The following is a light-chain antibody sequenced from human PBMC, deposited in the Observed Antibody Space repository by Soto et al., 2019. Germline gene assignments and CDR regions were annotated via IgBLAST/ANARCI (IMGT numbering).Light chain of an antibody. J-gene: IGLJ2*01. CDR1: RSNIGNNF. CDR3: ATWDNLLSAGV. CDR2: DND. Sequence: SVLTQPPPVSATPGQKVTISCSGGRSNIGNNFVSWFQRLPGAAPKPLLFDNDERPSGIPDRFSGSKSGTSATLDITGLQAGDEAEYYCATWDNLLSAGVFGGGTQLTVL. V-gene: IGLV1-51*01.